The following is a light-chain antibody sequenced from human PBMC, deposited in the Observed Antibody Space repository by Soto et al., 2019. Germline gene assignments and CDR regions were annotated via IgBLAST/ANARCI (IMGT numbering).Light chain of an antibody. Sequence: IVMTQSPSSLSVSHGERATLSCRSSQSVRRHLAWYQQKPGQAPRLLSYGASTRASGIPARCSGSGSGTDITLTISRLEPEDFATYYWQQVKGYPRDITFGGGTKVDIK. CDR2: GAS. V-gene: IGKV3-15*01. CDR1: QSVRRH. J-gene: IGKJ4*01. CDR3: QQVKGYPRDIT.